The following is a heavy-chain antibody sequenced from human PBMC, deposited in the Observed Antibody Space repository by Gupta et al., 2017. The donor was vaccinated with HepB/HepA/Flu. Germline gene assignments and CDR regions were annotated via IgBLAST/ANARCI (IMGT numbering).Heavy chain of an antibody. D-gene: IGHD3-3*01. CDR2: INAGNGNT. Sequence: QVQLVQSGAEVKKPGASVKVSCKASGYTFTSYAMHWVRQAPGQRLEWMGWINAGNGNTKYSQKFQGRVTMTRDTSASTAYMELSSLRSEDTAVYYCARLARDLVAFDIWGQGTMVTVSS. CDR3: ARLARDLVAFDI. V-gene: IGHV1-3*01. CDR1: GYTFTSYA. J-gene: IGHJ3*02.